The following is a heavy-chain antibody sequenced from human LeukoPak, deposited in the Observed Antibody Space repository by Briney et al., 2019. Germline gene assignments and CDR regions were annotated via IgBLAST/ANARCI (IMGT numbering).Heavy chain of an antibody. Sequence: SETLSLTCTVSGGSIDSGDYYWGWVRQPPGKGLECIASIHYSGNTYYDPSLKSRVTLSVDASKTQFSLTLSSVTAADTAVYYCARGRPGWLYEILAGFDVWGQGAMVTVSS. J-gene: IGHJ3*01. D-gene: IGHD5-24*01. CDR3: ARGRPGWLYEILAGFDV. CDR2: IHYSGNT. V-gene: IGHV4-39*07. CDR1: GGSIDSGDYY.